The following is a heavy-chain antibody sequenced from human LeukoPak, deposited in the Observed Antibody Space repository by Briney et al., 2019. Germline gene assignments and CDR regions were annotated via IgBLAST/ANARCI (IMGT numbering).Heavy chain of an antibody. Sequence: VASVKVSCKASGYTFTSYYMHWVRQAPGQGLEWMGIINPSGGSTSYAQKFQGRVTMTRDTSTSTVYMELSSLRSEDTAVYYCARDPYGPRTGYYYYMDVWGKGTTVIVSS. V-gene: IGHV1-46*01. J-gene: IGHJ6*03. D-gene: IGHD3-10*01. CDR1: GYTFTSYY. CDR3: ARDPYGPRTGYYYYMDV. CDR2: INPSGGST.